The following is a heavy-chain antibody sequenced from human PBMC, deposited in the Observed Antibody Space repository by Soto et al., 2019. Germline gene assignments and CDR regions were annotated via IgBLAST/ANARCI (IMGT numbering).Heavy chain of an antibody. V-gene: IGHV3-73*01. Sequence: GGSLRLSCAASGFTFSGSAMHWVRQASGKGLEWVGRIRSKANSYATAYAASVKGRFTISRDDSKNTAYLQMNSLKTEDTAVYYCNPVTYCSGGSCLNWFDPWGQGTLVTVAS. J-gene: IGHJ5*02. CDR3: NPVTYCSGGSCLNWFDP. CDR1: GFTFSGSA. D-gene: IGHD2-15*01. CDR2: IRSKANSYAT.